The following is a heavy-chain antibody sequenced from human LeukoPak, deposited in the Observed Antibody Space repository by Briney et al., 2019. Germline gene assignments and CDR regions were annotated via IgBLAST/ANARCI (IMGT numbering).Heavy chain of an antibody. Sequence: ASVKVSCKASGYTFTGYYMHWVRQAPGQGLEWMGIINPSGGSTSYAQKFQGRVTMTRDTSTSTVYMELSSLRSEDTAVYYCARDRSRYCSGGSCYRDYCYMDVWGKGTTVTISS. CDR3: ARDRSRYCSGGSCYRDYCYMDV. CDR1: GYTFTGYY. V-gene: IGHV1-46*01. CDR2: INPSGGST. D-gene: IGHD2-15*01. J-gene: IGHJ6*03.